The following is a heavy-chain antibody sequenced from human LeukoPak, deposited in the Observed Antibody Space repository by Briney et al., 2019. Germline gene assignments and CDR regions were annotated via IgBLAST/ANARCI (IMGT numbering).Heavy chain of an antibody. Sequence: GGSLRLSCGASEFNVNDYYMSWVRQAPGKGLEWISDIGGSDTIVAYAGSVEGRFTISRDIAKNSLFLQMDSLRADDTAVYYCARELVAGTFDHWGQGILVTVSS. CDR1: EFNVNDYY. J-gene: IGHJ4*02. CDR3: ARELVAGTFDH. V-gene: IGHV3-11*01. CDR2: IGGSDTIV. D-gene: IGHD1-7*01.